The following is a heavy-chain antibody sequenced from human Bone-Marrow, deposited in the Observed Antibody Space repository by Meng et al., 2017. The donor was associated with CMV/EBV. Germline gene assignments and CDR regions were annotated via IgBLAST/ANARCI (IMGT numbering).Heavy chain of an antibody. D-gene: IGHD2-21*01. V-gene: IGHV4-34*01. CDR1: GGSIRSGDYY. Sequence: SETLSLTCTVSGGSIRSGDYYWSWIRQPPGKGLEWIGEINHSGSTNYNPSLKSRVTISVDTSKNQFSLKLSSVTAADTAVYYCARGYILRSIVVVIAMGLTDWGQGTLVTVSS. CDR3: ARGYILRSIVVVIAMGLTD. J-gene: IGHJ4*02. CDR2: INHSGST.